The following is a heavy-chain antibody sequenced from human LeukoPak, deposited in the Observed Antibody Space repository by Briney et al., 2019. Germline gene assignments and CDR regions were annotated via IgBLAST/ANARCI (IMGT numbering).Heavy chain of an antibody. D-gene: IGHD3-10*01. J-gene: IGHJ5*01. CDR2: IYGGGSDT. Sequence: GESLKISCKASGYSFSNYWIGWARQMPGKGLEWMGFIYGGGSDTRYSPSFQGQVTMSVDKSISTAYLQWSSLEASDSAMYYCAGAVHGSAHWDSWGQGTLVTVSS. CDR3: AGAVHGSAHWDS. CDR1: GYSFSNYW. V-gene: IGHV5-51*01.